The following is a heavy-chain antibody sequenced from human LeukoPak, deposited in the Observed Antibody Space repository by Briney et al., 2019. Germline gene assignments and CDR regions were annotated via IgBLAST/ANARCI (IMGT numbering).Heavy chain of an antibody. CDR3: ARDLDYYGMDV. CDR2: ISVSGDGT. V-gene: IGHV3-23*01. Sequence: GGSLRLSCAASGFTFSSSAMSWVRQAPGKGLEWVSAISVSGDGTYYADSVKGRFTISRDNSKNTLYLQMNSLRAEDTAVYYCARDLDYYGMDVWGQGTTVTVSS. CDR1: GFTFSSSA. J-gene: IGHJ6*02.